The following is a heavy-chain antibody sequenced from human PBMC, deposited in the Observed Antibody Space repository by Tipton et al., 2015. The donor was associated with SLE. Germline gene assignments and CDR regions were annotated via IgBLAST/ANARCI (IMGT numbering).Heavy chain of an antibody. CDR1: GFSVSNNY. CDR3: AGELLDYFDF. CDR2: IYSGGST. Sequence: SLRFSCAASGFSVSNNYMSWVRQAPGKGLEWVSVIYSGGSTYYADPVKGRFAISRDNPKNMLYLQMNSLKSEDTAVYYCAGELLDYFDFWGQGTLVTVSS. D-gene: IGHD1-26*01. J-gene: IGHJ4*02. V-gene: IGHV3-66*02.